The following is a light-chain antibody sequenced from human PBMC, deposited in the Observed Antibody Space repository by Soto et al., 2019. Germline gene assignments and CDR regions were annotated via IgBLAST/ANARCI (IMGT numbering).Light chain of an antibody. CDR1: NCDVGSYNL. V-gene: IGLV2-23*01. CDR3: CSYAGSSTL. J-gene: IGLJ2*01. CDR2: EGS. Sequence: SAIPPPLTVSAPPGHSIKVSCYGTNCDVGSYNLVSWYQQHPGKAPKLMIYEGSERPSGVSNRFSGSKSGNTASLTISGLQAEDEVDYYCCSYAGSSTLFGGGNKVTVL.